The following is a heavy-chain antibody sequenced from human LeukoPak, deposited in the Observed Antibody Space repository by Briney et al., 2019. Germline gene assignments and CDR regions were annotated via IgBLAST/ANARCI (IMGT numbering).Heavy chain of an antibody. CDR1: GYTFTGYY. V-gene: IGHV1-2*02. D-gene: IGHD1-7*01. CDR2: INPNSGGT. Sequence: ASVKVSCKASGYTFTGYYMHWVRQAPGQRLEWMGWINPNSGGTNYAQKFQGRVTMTRDPSISTAYMELSRLRSDDTAVYYCAHITGTTTAFDIWGQGTMVTVSS. CDR3: AHITGTTTAFDI. J-gene: IGHJ3*02.